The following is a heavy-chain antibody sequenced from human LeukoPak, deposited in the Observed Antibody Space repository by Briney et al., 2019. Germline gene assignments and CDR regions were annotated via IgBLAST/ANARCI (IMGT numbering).Heavy chain of an antibody. CDR3: ARSKRPAYYYGSGSYHSDY. D-gene: IGHD3-10*01. CDR1: GYTFTSYG. J-gene: IGHJ4*02. Sequence: ASVKVSCKASGYTFTSYGISWVRQAPGQGLEWMGWISAYNGNTNYAQKLQGRVTMTTDTSTSTAYMELRSLRSDDTAVYYCARSKRPAYYYGSGSYHSDYWGQGTLVTVSS. V-gene: IGHV1-18*01. CDR2: ISAYNGNT.